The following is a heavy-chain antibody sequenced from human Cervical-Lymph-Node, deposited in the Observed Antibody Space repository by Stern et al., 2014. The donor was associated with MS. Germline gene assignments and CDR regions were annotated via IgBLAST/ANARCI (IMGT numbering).Heavy chain of an antibody. V-gene: IGHV3-30*02. CDR1: GFNFRRLG. J-gene: IGHJ4*02. D-gene: IGHD3-16*01. CDR3: VRDRALGVTGPGY. Sequence: VKLAESGGGVAQPGRSLRLSCTASGFNFRRLGMHWIRQAPGKGLEWEAFTQYDGPNKYYAESMKSRFTISRDNSRSTLFVQMNSLRVDDTAVYYCVRDRALGVTGPGYWGQGTPVTVSS. CDR2: TQYDGPNK.